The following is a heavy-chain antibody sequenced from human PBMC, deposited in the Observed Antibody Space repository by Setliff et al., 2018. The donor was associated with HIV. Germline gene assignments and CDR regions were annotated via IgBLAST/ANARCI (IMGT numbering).Heavy chain of an antibody. V-gene: IGHV1-46*01. J-gene: IGHJ2*01. CDR1: GYTFTNYY. CDR3: ARCYYDSSGHLPEWYFDL. Sequence: ASVKVSCKASGYTFTNYYIHWVRQAPGQGLEWMGLINPSGGRTSYAQKFQGRLTMTRDTSRSTVYMELSSLRSEDTAVYYCARCYYDSSGHLPEWYFDLWGRGTLVTVSS. D-gene: IGHD3-22*01. CDR2: INPSGGRT.